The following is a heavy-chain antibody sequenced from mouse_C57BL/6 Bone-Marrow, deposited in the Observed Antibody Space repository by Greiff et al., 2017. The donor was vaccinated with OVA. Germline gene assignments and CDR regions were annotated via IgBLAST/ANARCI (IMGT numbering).Heavy chain of an antibody. CDR2: ILPGSGST. V-gene: IGHV1-9*01. CDR3: ASPYYSNHYYAMDY. J-gene: IGHJ4*01. CDR1: GYSFTDYW. D-gene: IGHD2-5*01. Sequence: QVQLQQSGPELVKPGASVKISCKASGYSFTDYWIEWVKQRPGHGLEWIGEILPGSGSTNYNEKFKGKATFTADTSSNTAYMQLSSLTTEDSAIYYCASPYYSNHYYAMDYWGQGTSVTVSS.